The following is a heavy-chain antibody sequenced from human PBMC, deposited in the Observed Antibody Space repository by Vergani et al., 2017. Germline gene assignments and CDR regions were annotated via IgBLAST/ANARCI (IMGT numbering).Heavy chain of an antibody. CDR2: IKQDGSEK. D-gene: IGHD5-12*01. Sequence: LVESGGGLVQPGGSLRLSCAASSFSVSSHYMTWVRQAPGKGLEWVANIKQDGSEKYYVDSVKGRFTISRDNAKNSLYLQMNSLRAEDTAVYYCARDPGGSGYDRGDYFDYWGQGTLVTVSS. CDR1: SFSVSSHY. J-gene: IGHJ4*02. CDR3: ARDPGGSGYDRGDYFDY. V-gene: IGHV3-7*01.